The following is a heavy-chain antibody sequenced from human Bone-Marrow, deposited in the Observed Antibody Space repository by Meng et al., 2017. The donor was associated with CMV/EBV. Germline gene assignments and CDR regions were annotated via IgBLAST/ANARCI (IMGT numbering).Heavy chain of an antibody. Sequence: GGSLRLSCAASGFTFSSYEMNWVRQAPGKGLEWVAFIRYDGSNKYYADSVKGRFTISRDNSKNTLYLQMNSLRAEDTAVYYCAKADGIVVVPAATFDYWGPGTLVTVSS. V-gene: IGHV3-30*02. J-gene: IGHJ4*02. CDR1: GFTFSSYE. CDR2: IRYDGSNK. D-gene: IGHD2-2*01. CDR3: AKADGIVVVPAATFDY.